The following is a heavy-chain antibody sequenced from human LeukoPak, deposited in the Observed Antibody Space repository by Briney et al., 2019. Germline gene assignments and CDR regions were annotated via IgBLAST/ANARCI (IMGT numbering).Heavy chain of an antibody. V-gene: IGHV3-48*01. Sequence: GGSLRLSCAASGFTFSSYSMNWVRQAPGKGLEWVSYISSSSSTIYYADFVKGRFTISRDNAKNSLYLQMNSLRAEDTAAYYCARVLRNRNYDGSTYYGYWGQGTLVTVSS. CDR2: ISSSSSTI. CDR3: ARVLRNRNYDGSTYYGY. J-gene: IGHJ4*02. D-gene: IGHD3-22*01. CDR1: GFTFSSYS.